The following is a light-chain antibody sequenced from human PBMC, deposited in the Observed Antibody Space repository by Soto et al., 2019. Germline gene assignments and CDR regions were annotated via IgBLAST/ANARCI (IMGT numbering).Light chain of an antibody. Sequence: DIQLTQSPSTLSASVGDRVTITCRASQSISSWLAWYQQKPGKAPKFLIYKTSNLESGVPSRFSGSGSGTEFTLTISSLQPDDFATYYCQYYNNYCWTFGQGTNVEIK. V-gene: IGKV1-5*03. CDR3: QYYNNYCWT. CDR2: KTS. CDR1: QSISSW. J-gene: IGKJ1*01.